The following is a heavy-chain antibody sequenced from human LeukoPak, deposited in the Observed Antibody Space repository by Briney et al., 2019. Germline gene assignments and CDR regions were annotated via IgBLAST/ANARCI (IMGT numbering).Heavy chain of an antibody. V-gene: IGHV3-30*04. CDR2: MSFDVNNK. CDR1: GFTFSSYA. J-gene: IGHJ4*02. Sequence: PGGSLRLSCATSGFTFSSYAFDWVRQAPGKGLEWVATMSFDVNNKYYADSVRGRFTISRDNSKNTLYLQMNSLRAEDTAVYSCARGFCTSSSCYNDYWGQGTLVTVSS. CDR3: ARGFCTSSSCYNDY. D-gene: IGHD2-2*02.